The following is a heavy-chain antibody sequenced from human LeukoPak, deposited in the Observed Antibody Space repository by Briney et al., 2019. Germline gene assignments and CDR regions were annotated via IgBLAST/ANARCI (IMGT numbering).Heavy chain of an antibody. Sequence: GGSLRLSCAASGFTVSSNYMSWVRQAPGKGLEWVANIKQDGSEKYYVDSVKGRFTISRDNAKNSLYLQMNSLRAEDTAVYYCARDLSTTVTTYGWFDPWGQGTLVTVSS. D-gene: IGHD4-11*01. CDR3: ARDLSTTVTTYGWFDP. V-gene: IGHV3-7*01. J-gene: IGHJ5*02. CDR1: GFTVSSNY. CDR2: IKQDGSEK.